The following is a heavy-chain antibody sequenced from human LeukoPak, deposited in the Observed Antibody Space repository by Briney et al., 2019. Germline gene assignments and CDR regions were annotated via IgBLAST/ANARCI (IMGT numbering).Heavy chain of an antibody. D-gene: IGHD5-12*01. CDR2: ISGSGGST. Sequence: QTGGSLRLSCAASGFTFSSYAMSWVRQAPGKGLEWVSAISGSGGSTYYADSVKGRFTISRDNSKNTLYLQMNSLRAEDTAVYYCATERWLQNKWGDAFDIWGQGTMVTVSS. CDR1: GFTFSSYA. CDR3: ATERWLQNKWGDAFDI. V-gene: IGHV3-23*01. J-gene: IGHJ3*02.